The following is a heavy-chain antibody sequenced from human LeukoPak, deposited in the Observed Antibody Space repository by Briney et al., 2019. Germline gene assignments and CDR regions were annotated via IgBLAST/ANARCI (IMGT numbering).Heavy chain of an antibody. CDR3: ARDREGFNDYFDY. V-gene: IGHV3-21*01. CDR2: ISSSSSYI. J-gene: IGHJ4*02. Sequence: GGSLRLSCAASGFTFSSYSMNWVRQAPGKGLEWVSSISSSSSYIYYADSVKGRFTISRDNAKNSLYLQMNSLRAEDTAVYYCARDREGFNDYFDYWGQGTLVTVTS. CDR1: GFTFSSYS. D-gene: IGHD1-1*01.